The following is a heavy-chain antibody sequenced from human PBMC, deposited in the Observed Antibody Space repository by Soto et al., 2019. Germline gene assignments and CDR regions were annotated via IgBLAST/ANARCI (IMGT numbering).Heavy chain of an antibody. Sequence: APGKVSRKASGYTFSSYGISWVRPAPGQGLEWMGWISAYNGNTNYAQKLQGRVTMTTDTSTSTAYMELRSLRSDDTAVYYCARERYFDWTQNDYWGQGTLVTVSS. D-gene: IGHD3-9*01. J-gene: IGHJ4*02. CDR2: ISAYNGNT. CDR1: GYTFSSYG. CDR3: ARERYFDWTQNDY. V-gene: IGHV1-18*01.